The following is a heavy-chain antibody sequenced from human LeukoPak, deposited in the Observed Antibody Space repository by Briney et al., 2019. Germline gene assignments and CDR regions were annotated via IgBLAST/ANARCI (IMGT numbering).Heavy chain of an antibody. V-gene: IGHV4-59*08. Sequence: SETLSLTCTVSGGSISSYYWSWIRQPPGKGLEWIGYIYYSGSTNYNPSLKSRVTISVDTSKNQFSLKLSSVTAADTAVYYCARHVSSWPYYFDYWGQGTLVTVSS. CDR1: GGSISSYY. CDR3: ARHVSSWPYYFDY. D-gene: IGHD6-13*01. CDR2: IYYSGST. J-gene: IGHJ4*02.